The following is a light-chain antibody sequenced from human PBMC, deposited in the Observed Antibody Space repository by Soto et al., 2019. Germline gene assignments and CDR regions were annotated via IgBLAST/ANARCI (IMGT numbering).Light chain of an antibody. Sequence: EIEMTQSTASLSASVVDTVTITFRASHDISHYLNWYQQKPGKALKLLIYDASNLHPGVPSRFRGSGSGTEFSFNITSLQPEDVATYYCQQYDDLPITFGQGTLLEIK. CDR2: DAS. J-gene: IGKJ5*01. CDR3: QQYDDLPIT. CDR1: HDISHY. V-gene: IGKV1-33*01.